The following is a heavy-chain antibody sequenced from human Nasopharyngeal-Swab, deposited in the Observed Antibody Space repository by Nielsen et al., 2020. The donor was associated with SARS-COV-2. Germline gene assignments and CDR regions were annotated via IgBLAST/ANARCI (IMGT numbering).Heavy chain of an antibody. CDR2: IGTAGDT. V-gene: IGHV3-13*04. CDR1: GFTFSSYD. J-gene: IGHJ4*02. CDR3: ARSAGDYGDLYFDY. D-gene: IGHD4-17*01. Sequence: GESLKISCAASGFTFSSYDMHWVRQATGKGLEWVSAIGTAGDTYYPGSVKGRFTISRENAKNSLHLQMNSLRAGGTAVYYCARSAGDYGDLYFDYWGQGTLVTVSS.